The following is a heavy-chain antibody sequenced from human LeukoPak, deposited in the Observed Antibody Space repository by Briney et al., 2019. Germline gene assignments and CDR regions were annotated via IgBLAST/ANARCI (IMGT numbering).Heavy chain of an antibody. CDR1: GGSISSYY. CDR2: IYYSGST. Sequence: SETLSLTCTVSGGSISSYYWSWIRQPAGKGLEWIGYIYYSGSTNYNPSLKSRVTISVDTSKNQFSLKLSSVTAADTAVYYCARHASPSYSSSSNFDYWGQGTLVTVSS. V-gene: IGHV4-59*08. CDR3: ARHASPSYSSSSNFDY. J-gene: IGHJ4*02. D-gene: IGHD6-13*01.